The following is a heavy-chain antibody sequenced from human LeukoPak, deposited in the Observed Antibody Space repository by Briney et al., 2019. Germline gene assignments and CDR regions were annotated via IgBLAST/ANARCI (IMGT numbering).Heavy chain of an antibody. D-gene: IGHD3-9*01. CDR1: GFTFDDYA. V-gene: IGHV3-9*01. CDR3: TRDLMDYDVSTGLHHYYMDV. J-gene: IGHJ6*02. Sequence: GGSLRLSCAASGFTFDDYAMHWVRQAPGKGLEWVSGISWNSGSIGYADSVKGRFTISRDNAKNSLYLQMNSLRVEDTAVYYCTRDLMDYDVSTGLHHYYMDVWGQGTTVTVSS. CDR2: ISWNSGSI.